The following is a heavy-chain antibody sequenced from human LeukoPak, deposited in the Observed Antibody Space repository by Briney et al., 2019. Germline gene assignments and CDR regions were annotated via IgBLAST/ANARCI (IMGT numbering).Heavy chain of an antibody. CDR2: ISAYNGNT. D-gene: IGHD3-3*01. V-gene: IGHV1-18*01. J-gene: IGHJ5*02. Sequence: ASVKVSCKASGYTFTSYGISWVRQAPGQGLEWMGWISAYNGNTNYAQKLQGRVTMTTDTSTSTAYMELRSLRSDDTAVYYCARVSLRFLEWLPQYNWFDPWGQGTLVTVSS. CDR1: GYTFTSYG. CDR3: ARVSLRFLEWLPQYNWFDP.